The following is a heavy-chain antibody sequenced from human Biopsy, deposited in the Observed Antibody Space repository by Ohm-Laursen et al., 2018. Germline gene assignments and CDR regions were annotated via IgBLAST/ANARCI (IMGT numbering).Heavy chain of an antibody. CDR2: IDYRGST. J-gene: IGHJ3*02. CDR3: ARVSRSIYDSTFDSFNI. Sequence: GTLSLTCSVSGGSFSTYYWTWIRQPPGKGLEWIACIDYRGSTNYNPSLKSRVSISIDTSKNQLSLRLNSMTAADTAVYYCARVSRSIYDSTFDSFNIWGPGTMVTVSS. V-gene: IGHV4-59*01. CDR1: GGSFSTYY. D-gene: IGHD3-22*01.